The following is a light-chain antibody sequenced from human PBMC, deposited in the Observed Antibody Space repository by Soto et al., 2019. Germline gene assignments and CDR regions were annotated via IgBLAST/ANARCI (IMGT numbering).Light chain of an antibody. J-gene: IGKJ3*01. V-gene: IGKV3-11*01. CDR2: DAS. CDR1: QSVRSS. CDR3: QQRSNWPPEVT. Sequence: EIVLTQSPDTLSLSPGERATLSCRASQSVRSSLAWYQQKPGQAPMLLIYDASNRATGIPDRFSGSGSGTDFTLTISSLAPEDFAVYYCQQRSNWPPEVTFGPGTKVDIK.